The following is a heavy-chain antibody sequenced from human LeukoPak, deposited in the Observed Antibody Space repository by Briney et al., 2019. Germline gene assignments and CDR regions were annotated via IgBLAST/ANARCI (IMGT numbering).Heavy chain of an antibody. V-gene: IGHV3-23*01. CDR1: GFTFSSYG. D-gene: IGHD3-10*01. Sequence: GSLRLSCAASGFTFSSYGMSWVRQAPGKGLEWVSAISGSGGSTYYADSVKGRFTISRDNSKNTLYLQMNSLRAEDTAVYYCAKDLGGSGSYPPYYFDYWGQGTLVTVSS. CDR2: ISGSGGST. CDR3: AKDLGGSGSYPPYYFDY. J-gene: IGHJ4*02.